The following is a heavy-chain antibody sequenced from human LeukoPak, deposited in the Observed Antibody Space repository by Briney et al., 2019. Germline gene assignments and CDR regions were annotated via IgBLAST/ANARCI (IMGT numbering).Heavy chain of an antibody. CDR3: ARSSTSYHFDMDV. J-gene: IGHJ6*04. CDR1: GSTFTSHW. Sequence: GESLKISCQGSGSTFTSHWIGWVRQMPGKGLEWMGIIDPSDSDTRYSPSFQGQVTISADNSISTAYMFWGSLKASDTAKYYCARSSTSYHFDMDVWGKGTTVIVSS. V-gene: IGHV5-51*01. CDR2: IDPSDSDT. D-gene: IGHD3-10*01.